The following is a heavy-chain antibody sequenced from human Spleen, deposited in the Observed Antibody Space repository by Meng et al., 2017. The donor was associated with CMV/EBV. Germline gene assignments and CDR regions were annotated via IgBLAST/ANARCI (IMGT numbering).Heavy chain of an antibody. CDR1: GGTFSSYT. Sequence: ASVKVSCKASGGTFSSYTISWVRQAPGQGLEWMGWIGAYNGDTNYAQKLQGRVAMTTDTSTSTAYMELRSLRSDDTAVYYCARGRQHCTSTSCYGFGIRDSYYYYGMDVWGQGTTVTVS. CDR2: IGAYNGDT. D-gene: IGHD2-2*01. V-gene: IGHV1-18*01. J-gene: IGHJ6*02. CDR3: ARGRQHCTSTSCYGFGIRDSYYYYGMDV.